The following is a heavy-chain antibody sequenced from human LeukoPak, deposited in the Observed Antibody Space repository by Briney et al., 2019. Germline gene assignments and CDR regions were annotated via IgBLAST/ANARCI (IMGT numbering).Heavy chain of an antibody. J-gene: IGHJ4*02. CDR3: ANFPLTGYYTVDY. CDR1: GYSFTSYG. V-gene: IGHV1-18*01. CDR2: ISACNGNT. D-gene: IGHD3-9*01. Sequence: ASVKVSCKASGYSFTSYGISWVRQAPGQGLEWMGWISACNGNTNYAQKLQGRVTMTTDTSTSTAYMELRSLRSDDTAVYYCANFPLTGYYTVDYWGQGTLVTVSS.